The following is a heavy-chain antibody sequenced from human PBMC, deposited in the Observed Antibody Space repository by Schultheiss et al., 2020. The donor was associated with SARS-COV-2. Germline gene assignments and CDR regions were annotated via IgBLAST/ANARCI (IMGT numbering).Heavy chain of an antibody. V-gene: IGHV3-23*01. Sequence: GGSLRLSCAASGFTFSSYAMSWVRQAPGKGLEWVSAISVSGGTTYYADSVKGRFTISRDNSKNTLYLQMNSLRAEDTAVYSCAKVYTSNMLTLDYWGQGTLVTVSS. J-gene: IGHJ4*02. CDR2: ISVSGGTT. D-gene: IGHD3-16*01. CDR3: AKVYTSNMLTLDY. CDR1: GFTFSSYA.